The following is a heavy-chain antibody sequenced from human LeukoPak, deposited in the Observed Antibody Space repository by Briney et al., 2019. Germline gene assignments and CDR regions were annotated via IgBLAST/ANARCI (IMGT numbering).Heavy chain of an antibody. V-gene: IGHV1-2*02. Sequence: ASVKVSCKASGYTFTGYYMHWVRQAPGQGLEWMGWINPNNGGTNYAQKLQGRVTMTTDTSTSTAYMELRSLRSDDTAVYYCARGPHSSSSGLIWLYYFDYWGQGTLVTVSS. CDR3: ARGPHSSSSGLIWLYYFDY. J-gene: IGHJ4*02. CDR2: INPNNGGT. CDR1: GYTFTGYY. D-gene: IGHD6-19*01.